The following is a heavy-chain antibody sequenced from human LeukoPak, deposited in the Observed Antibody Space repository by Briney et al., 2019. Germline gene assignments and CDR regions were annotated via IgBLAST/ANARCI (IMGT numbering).Heavy chain of an antibody. Sequence: GGSLRLSCAASGFTFYDSGMTSVRQAPGKGLEWGSDINWNGGSIDYADSVKGRFTVSRDNAKNSLYLQMNSLRADDTAVDYCARNNYFYGSGSHDYWGQGTLVTVSS. CDR1: GFTFYDSG. CDR3: ARNNYFYGSGSHDY. V-gene: IGHV3-20*04. J-gene: IGHJ4*02. CDR2: INWNGGSI. D-gene: IGHD3-10*01.